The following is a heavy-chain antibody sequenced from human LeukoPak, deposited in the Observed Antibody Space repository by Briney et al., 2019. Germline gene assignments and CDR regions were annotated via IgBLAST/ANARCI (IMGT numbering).Heavy chain of an antibody. J-gene: IGHJ4*02. D-gene: IGHD4-17*01. CDR3: ARETTGIQIFDY. V-gene: IGHV3-21*01. Sequence: PGGSLRLSCAASGFAFSSYSMNWVRQAPGKGLEWVSSISSSSSYIYYADSVKGRFTISRDNAKNSLYLQMNSLRAEDTAVYYCARETTGIQIFDYWGQGTLVTVSS. CDR2: ISSSSSYI. CDR1: GFAFSSYS.